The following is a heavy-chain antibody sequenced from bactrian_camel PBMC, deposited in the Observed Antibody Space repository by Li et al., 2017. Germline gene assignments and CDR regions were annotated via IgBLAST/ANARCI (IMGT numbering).Heavy chain of an antibody. D-gene: IGHD1*01. CDR3: AVGAGGYIRNWQWLSSPMNFPY. Sequence: HVQLVESGGGLVQPGGSLTLSCGASGYTAKTCSWNWYRQVQGKGRELVSSLYLNGGTYYHDSVKGRFTISQDNAKNMVYLQMNSLKPEDTAMYYCAVGAGGYIRNWQWLSSPMNFPYWGQGTQVTVS. CDR2: LYLNGGT. CDR1: GYTAKTCS. V-gene: IGHV3S9*01. J-gene: IGHJ4*01.